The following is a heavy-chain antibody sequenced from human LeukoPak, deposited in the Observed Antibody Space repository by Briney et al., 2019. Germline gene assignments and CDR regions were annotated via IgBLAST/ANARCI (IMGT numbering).Heavy chain of an antibody. Sequence: SDTLSLTCAVYGGSFSGYYWSWIRQPPGKGLEWIGEINHSGSTNYNPSLKSRVTISVDTSKNQFSLKLSSVTAADTAVYYCARARYYYGSGSYYVHAFDIWGQGTMVTVSS. V-gene: IGHV4-34*01. CDR3: ARARYYYGSGSYYVHAFDI. J-gene: IGHJ3*02. CDR1: GGSFSGYY. CDR2: INHSGST. D-gene: IGHD3-10*01.